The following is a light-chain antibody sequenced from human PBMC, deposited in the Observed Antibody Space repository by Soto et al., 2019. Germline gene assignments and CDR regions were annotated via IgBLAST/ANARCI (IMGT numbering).Light chain of an antibody. J-gene: IGLJ1*01. V-gene: IGLV1-40*01. CDR3: QSYDSSLSASEV. CDR2: GNS. CDR1: SSNIGAGYD. Sequence: QSVLTQPPSVSGAPGQRVTISCTGSSSNIGAGYDVHWYQQLPGTAPKLLIYGNSNRPSGVPDRFSGAKSGTSASLAITGLQAEDEADHYCQSYDSSLSASEVFGTGTKVTVL.